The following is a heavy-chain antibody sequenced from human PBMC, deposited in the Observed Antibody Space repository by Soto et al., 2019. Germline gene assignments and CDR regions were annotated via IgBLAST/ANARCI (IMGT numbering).Heavy chain of an antibody. CDR2: ISYDGSNK. CDR1: GFTFSSYD. V-gene: IGHV3-30*18. CDR3: AKVGTGLVRGGWCDP. J-gene: IGHJ5*02. Sequence: QVQLVESGGGLVQPGRSLRLSCAASGFTFSSYDMHWVRQAPGKGLEWVAVISYDGSNKYYADSVKGRFTISRDNSKNTLYLQMNSLRAEDTAVYYGAKVGTGLVRGGWCDPGGQGTLVTVSS. D-gene: IGHD6-19*01.